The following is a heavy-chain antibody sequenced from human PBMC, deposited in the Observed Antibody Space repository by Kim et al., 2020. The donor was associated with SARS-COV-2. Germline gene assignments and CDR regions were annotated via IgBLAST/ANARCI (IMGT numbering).Heavy chain of an antibody. V-gene: IGHV1-46*01. J-gene: IGHJ4*02. CDR3: ARDGQEAVAGPRGYDSVYYFDY. CDR2: INPSGGST. D-gene: IGHD5-12*01. CDR1: GYTFTSYY. Sequence: ASVKVSCKASGYTFTSYYMHWVRQAPGQGLEWMGIINPSGGSTSYAQKFQGRVTMTRDTSTSTVYMELSSLRSEDTAVYYCARDGQEAVAGPRGYDSVYYFDYWGQGTLVTVSS.